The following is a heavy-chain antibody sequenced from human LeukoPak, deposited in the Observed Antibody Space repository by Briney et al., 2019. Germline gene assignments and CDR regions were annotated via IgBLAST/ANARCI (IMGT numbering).Heavy chain of an antibody. CDR1: GFSFSSYG. D-gene: IGHD2-21*01. CDR3: AKANSGFCGACID. Sequence: PGGSLRLSCAASGFSFSSYGMNWVRQAPGKGLEWVSGIGSSGVSTNYANSVKGRFTISRDNSRNTLYLHMNSLRAEDTAVYYCAKANSGFCGACIDWGQGTLVTVSS. J-gene: IGHJ4*02. CDR2: IGSSGVST. V-gene: IGHV3-23*01.